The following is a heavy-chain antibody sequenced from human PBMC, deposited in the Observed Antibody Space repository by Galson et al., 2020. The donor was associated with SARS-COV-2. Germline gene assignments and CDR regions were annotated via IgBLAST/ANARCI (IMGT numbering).Heavy chain of an antibody. D-gene: IGHD2-2*01. V-gene: IGHV3-64D*06. J-gene: IGHJ3*02. Sequence: GESLKISCSASGFTFSSYAMHWVRQAPGKGLEYVSAIISNGGSPYYADSVKGRFTISRDNSKNTLYLQMSSLRAEDTAVYYCVNYCSSTSCYDAFDIWGQGTMVTVSS. CDR2: IISNGGSP. CDR1: GFTFSSYA. CDR3: VNYCSSTSCYDAFDI.